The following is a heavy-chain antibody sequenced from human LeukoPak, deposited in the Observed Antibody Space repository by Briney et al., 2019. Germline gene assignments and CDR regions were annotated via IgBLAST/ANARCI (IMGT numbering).Heavy chain of an antibody. CDR2: INWNGGST. V-gene: IGHV3-20*01. CDR1: GFTFDDYG. J-gene: IGHJ3*02. Sequence: GGSLRLSCAASGFTFDDYGMSWVRQAPGKGLEWVSGINWNGGSTVYADSVKGRFTISRDNAKNSLYLQMNSLRAEDTALYHCARVERGYGDYGDAFDIWGQGTMVTVSS. CDR3: ARVERGYGDYGDAFDI. D-gene: IGHD4-17*01.